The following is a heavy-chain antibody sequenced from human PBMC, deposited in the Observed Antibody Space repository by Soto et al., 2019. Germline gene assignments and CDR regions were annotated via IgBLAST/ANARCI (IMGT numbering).Heavy chain of an antibody. V-gene: IGHV3-9*01. CDR1: GFTFDDYA. D-gene: IGHD6-19*01. CDR2: ISWNSGSI. Sequence: EVQLVESGGGLVQPGRSLRLSCAASGFTFDDYAMHWVRQAPGKGLEWVSGISWNSGSIGYADSVKGRFTISRDNAKNSLYLQMNSLRAEDTALYYCAKDSSGWGWAWFDPWGQGTLVTVSS. J-gene: IGHJ5*02. CDR3: AKDSSGWGWAWFDP.